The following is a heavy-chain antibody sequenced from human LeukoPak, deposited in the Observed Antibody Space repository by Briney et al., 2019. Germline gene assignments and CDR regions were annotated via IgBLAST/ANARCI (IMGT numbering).Heavy chain of an antibody. V-gene: IGHV3-7*01. CDR3: ARDVGGSLDY. D-gene: IGHD1-26*01. Sequence: PGGSLRLSCAASGFTFNTYWMACVRQAPGKRLERVANIKEDESAKHQADSVKGRFTISRDNARNSVYLQMSSLRGDDTAVYYCARDVGGSLDYWGQGTLVTVSS. CDR2: IKEDESAK. CDR1: GFTFNTYW. J-gene: IGHJ4*02.